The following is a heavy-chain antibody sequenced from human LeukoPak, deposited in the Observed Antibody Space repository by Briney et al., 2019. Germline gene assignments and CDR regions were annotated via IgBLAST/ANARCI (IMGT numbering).Heavy chain of an antibody. CDR2: IWNNWST. CDR1: GDSISSRTYY. Sequence: SQTLSLTCSVSGDSISSRTYYWTWIRQYPEKGLEWIVYIWNNWSTNYNPSLKSRVTVSVDTSKNQVSLTLTSVTAADTALYYCAADVSSTFPNWIDPWRQGIPVIVSS. D-gene: IGHD6-6*01. CDR3: AADVSSTFPNWIDP. V-gene: IGHV4-31*03. J-gene: IGHJ5*02.